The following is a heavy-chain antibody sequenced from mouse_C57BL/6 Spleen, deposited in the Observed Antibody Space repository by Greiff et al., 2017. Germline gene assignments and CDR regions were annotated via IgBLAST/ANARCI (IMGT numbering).Heavy chain of an antibody. J-gene: IGHJ4*01. Sequence: EVKLQESGPELVKPGASVKMSCKASGYTFTDYNMHWVKQSHGKSLEWIGYINPTNGGTSYNQKFKGKATLTVNKSSSTAYMELRSLTSEDSAVYYCARHYPYAMDYWGQGTSVTVSS. V-gene: IGHV1-22*01. CDR1: GYTFTDYN. CDR3: ARHYPYAMDY. CDR2: INPTNGGT. D-gene: IGHD5-5*01.